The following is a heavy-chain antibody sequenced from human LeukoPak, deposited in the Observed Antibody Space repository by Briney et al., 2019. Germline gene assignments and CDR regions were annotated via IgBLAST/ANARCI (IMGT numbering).Heavy chain of an antibody. Sequence: GGSLRLSCAASGFTFSYAWMSWVRQAPGKGLEWVASIKQDGSEKYYVDSVKGRFTISRDNAKKSLYLQMNSLRAEDTAVYHCARDTAMDEWGQGTLVTVSS. V-gene: IGHV3-7*04. CDR1: GFTFSYAW. D-gene: IGHD5-18*01. CDR2: IKQDGSEK. J-gene: IGHJ4*02. CDR3: ARDTAMDE.